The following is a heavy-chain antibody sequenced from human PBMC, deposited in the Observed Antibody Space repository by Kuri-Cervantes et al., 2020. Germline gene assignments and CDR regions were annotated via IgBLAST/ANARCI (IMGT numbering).Heavy chain of an antibody. D-gene: IGHD6-19*01. V-gene: IGHV5-51*01. CDR3: ASGAAVAGGGNWFDP. CDR2: IYPSDSKT. CDR1: GYSFTSYW. Sequence: KVSCKASGYSFTSYWIAWVRQMPGKGLEWMGIIYPSDSKTTYSPSFQGQVTISADKSISTAYLQWSSLKASDTAMYYCASGAAVAGGGNWFDPWGQGTLVTVSS. J-gene: IGHJ5*02.